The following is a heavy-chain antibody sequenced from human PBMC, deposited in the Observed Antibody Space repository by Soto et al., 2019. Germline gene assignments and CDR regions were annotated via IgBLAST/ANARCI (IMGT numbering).Heavy chain of an antibody. J-gene: IGHJ4*02. D-gene: IGHD2-2*01. V-gene: IGHV3-30-3*01. CDR2: ISYDGSNK. Sequence: GGSLRLSCAASGFTFSSYAMHWVRQAPGKGLEWVAVISYDGSNKYYADSVKGRFTISRDNSKNTLYLQMNSLRAEDTAVYYCAREGGGLLVVPAATFDYWGQGTLVTVSS. CDR1: GFTFSSYA. CDR3: AREGGGLLVVPAATFDY.